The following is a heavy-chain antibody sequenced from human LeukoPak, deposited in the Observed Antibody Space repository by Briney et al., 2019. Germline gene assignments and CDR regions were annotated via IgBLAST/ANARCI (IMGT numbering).Heavy chain of an antibody. CDR2: IKQDGSEK. J-gene: IGHJ5*02. D-gene: IGHD3-3*01. Sequence: PGGSLRLSCAASGFTFSSYWMSWVRQAPGKGLEWVANIKQDGSEKYYVDSVKGRFTISRDNAKNSLYLQMNSLRAEDTAVYYCARGSYYDFWSGYVNWFDPWGQGTLVTVSS. V-gene: IGHV3-7*01. CDR3: ARGSYYDFWSGYVNWFDP. CDR1: GFTFSSYW.